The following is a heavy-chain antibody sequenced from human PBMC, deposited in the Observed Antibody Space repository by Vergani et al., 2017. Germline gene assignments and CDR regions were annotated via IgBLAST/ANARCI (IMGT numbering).Heavy chain of an antibody. Sequence: QVQLVQSGAEVKKPGSSVKVSCKASGGTFSSYAISWVRQAPGQGLEWMGGIIPIFGTANYAQKFQGRVTITADESTSTANMELSSLRSEDTAVYYCARDDPLLGYCSSTSCYAALDYWGQGTLVTVSS. J-gene: IGHJ4*02. CDR2: IIPIFGTA. V-gene: IGHV1-69*12. CDR1: GGTFSSYA. D-gene: IGHD2-2*01. CDR3: ARDDPLLGYCSSTSCYAALDY.